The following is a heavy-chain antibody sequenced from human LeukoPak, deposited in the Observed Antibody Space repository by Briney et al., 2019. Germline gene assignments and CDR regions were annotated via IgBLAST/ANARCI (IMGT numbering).Heavy chain of an antibody. Sequence: GGSLRLSCAVSGFTFSIYSMNWVRHTAGRGLEWVSSIGGDSSGMYYRDSVKGRFTISRDNAKNLLYLQMNSLRAEDTAVYYCVRGTSDTVTDDLDYWGPGTVVTVSS. V-gene: IGHV3-21*01. J-gene: IGHJ4*02. CDR2: IGGDSSGM. D-gene: IGHD4-17*01. CDR3: VRGTSDTVTDDLDY. CDR1: GFTFSIYS.